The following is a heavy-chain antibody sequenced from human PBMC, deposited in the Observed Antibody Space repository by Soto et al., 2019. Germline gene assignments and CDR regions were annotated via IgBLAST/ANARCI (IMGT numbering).Heavy chain of an antibody. J-gene: IGHJ4*02. CDR1: GGSISSGDYY. CDR3: ARVVTYYYDSSGYPLVDY. D-gene: IGHD3-22*01. Sequence: PSETLSLTCTVSGGSISSGDYYWSWIRQPPGKGLEWIGSIYNSGSTYYNPSLKSRVTISVDTSKNQFSLKLSSVTAADTAVYYCARVVTYYYDSSGYPLVDYWGQGTLVTVS. CDR2: IYNSGST. V-gene: IGHV4-30-4*01.